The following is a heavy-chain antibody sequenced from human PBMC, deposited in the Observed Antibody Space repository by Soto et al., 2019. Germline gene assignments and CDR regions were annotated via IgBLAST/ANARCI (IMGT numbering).Heavy chain of an antibody. CDR1: GFTFNMYA. CDR3: ARTITGYFWAGAY. CDR2: IGGSGANT. J-gene: IGHJ4*02. D-gene: IGHD1-1*01. V-gene: IGHV3-23*01. Sequence: PGGSLRLSCAASGFTFNMYAMSWVRQAPGKGLEWVSGIGGSGANTYYADFVKGRFTISRDNSKNTPYLQMDSLRAEDTAIYYCARTITGYFWAGAYWGQGTLVTVSS.